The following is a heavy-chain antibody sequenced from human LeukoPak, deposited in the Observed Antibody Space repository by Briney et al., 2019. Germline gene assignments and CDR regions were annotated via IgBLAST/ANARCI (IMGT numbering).Heavy chain of an antibody. CDR1: GFTFSNSA. V-gene: IGHV3-23*01. Sequence: GGSLRLSCAASGFTFSNSAMSWVRQAPGKGLEWVSTLSGSGITTYYADSVTGRFTISRDNSKNTLYLQMNSLRAEDTAVYHCARLSGTSGTSSRVLHYWGQGTLVTVSS. CDR3: ARLSGTSGTSSRVLHY. J-gene: IGHJ4*02. CDR2: LSGSGITT. D-gene: IGHD1-1*01.